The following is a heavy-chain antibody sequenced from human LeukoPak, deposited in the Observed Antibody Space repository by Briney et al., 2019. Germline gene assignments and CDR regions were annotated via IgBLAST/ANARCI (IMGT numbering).Heavy chain of an antibody. Sequence: GASVKVSCKASGFTFTSSAMQWVRQARGQRLEWIGWIVVGSGNTNYAQKFQERVTITRDMSTSTAYMELSSLRSEDTAVYYCAAEMSLRGWLHSWPENYGMGVWGQGTTVTVSS. V-gene: IGHV1-58*02. CDR3: AAEMSLRGWLHSWPENYGMGV. CDR2: IVVGSGNT. CDR1: GFTFTSSA. J-gene: IGHJ6*02. D-gene: IGHD5-12*01.